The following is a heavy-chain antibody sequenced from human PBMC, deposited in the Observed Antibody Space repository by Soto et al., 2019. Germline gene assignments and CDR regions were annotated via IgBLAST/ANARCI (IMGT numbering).Heavy chain of an antibody. D-gene: IGHD3-16*01. CDR1: WLTFCASA. V-gene: IGHV3-11*01. CDR2: ITDSGSTI. J-gene: IGHJ6*02. CDR3: ARVWSIGGFDYGMDV. Sequence: GSLRLSCSATWLTFCASALQWFRQASGKGLEWLSYITDSGSTIYYADSVKGRFTISRDNAKNSLYLQMNSLRAEDTAVYYCARVWSIGGFDYGMDVWGQGT.